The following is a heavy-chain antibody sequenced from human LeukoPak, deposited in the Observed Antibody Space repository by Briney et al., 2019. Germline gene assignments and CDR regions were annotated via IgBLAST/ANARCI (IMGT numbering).Heavy chain of an antibody. CDR3: ARRDGSRSSTRMDV. J-gene: IGHJ6*02. D-gene: IGHD3-10*01. CDR2: IWYDGSNK. V-gene: IGHV3-33*01. CDR1: GFTFSSYG. Sequence: PGGSLRLSCAASGFTFSSYGMHWVRQAPGKGLEWVAVIWYDGSNKYYADSVKGRFTISRDNSKNTLYLQMNSLRAEDTAVYYCARRDGSRSSTRMDVWGQGTTVTVSS.